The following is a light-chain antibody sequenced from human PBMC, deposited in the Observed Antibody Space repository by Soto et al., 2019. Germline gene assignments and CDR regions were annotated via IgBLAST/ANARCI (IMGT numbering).Light chain of an antibody. V-gene: IGLV1-47*01. CDR1: SSNIGSNY. CDR3: AAWDDSLSDVV. Sequence: QSVLTQPPSASGTPGQRVTISCSGSSSNIGSNYVYWYQQLPGTAPKLLIYRNNQRPSGVPDRFSGSKSGTSASLVISGLRSKDEADYYCAAWDDSLSDVVFGGGTKLTVL. J-gene: IGLJ2*01. CDR2: RNN.